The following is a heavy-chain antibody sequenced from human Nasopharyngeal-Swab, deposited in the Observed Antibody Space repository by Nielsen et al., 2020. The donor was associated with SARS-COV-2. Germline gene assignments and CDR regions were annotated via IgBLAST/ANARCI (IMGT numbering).Heavy chain of an antibody. J-gene: IGHJ3*02. CDR2: ISWNSGSI. CDR3: AKERVVGTNFDWSPDAFDI. D-gene: IGHD3-9*01. CDR1: GFTFDDYA. Sequence: GGSLRLSCAASGFTFDDYAMHWVRQAPGEGLEWVSGISWNSGSIGYADSVKGRFTISRDNAKNSLYLQMNSLRAEDTALYYCAKERVVGTNFDWSPDAFDIWGQGTMVTVSS. V-gene: IGHV3-9*01.